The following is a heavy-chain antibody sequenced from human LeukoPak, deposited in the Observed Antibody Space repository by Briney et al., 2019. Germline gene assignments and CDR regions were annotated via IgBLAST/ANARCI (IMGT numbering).Heavy chain of an antibody. CDR3: ARVGTVPAAEENDY. J-gene: IGHJ4*02. D-gene: IGHD2-2*01. Sequence: PSETLSLTCAVYGGPFSGYYWSWIRQPPGKGLEWIGEINHSGSTNYNPSLKSRVTISVDTSKNQFSLKLSSVTAADTAVYYCARVGTVPAAEENDYWGQGTLVTVSS. V-gene: IGHV4-34*01. CDR1: GGPFSGYY. CDR2: INHSGST.